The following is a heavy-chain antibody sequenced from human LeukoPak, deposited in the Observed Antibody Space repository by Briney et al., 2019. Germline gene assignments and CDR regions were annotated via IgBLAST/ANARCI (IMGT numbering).Heavy chain of an antibody. CDR1: GDSISSYF. D-gene: IGHD3-10*01. V-gene: IGHV4-59*01. Sequence: SETLSLTCTVSGDSISSYFWSWIRQPPGKGLEWIGYIYYNGSTNYNPSLKSRVTMSVDTSKNHFSLKLSSVTAADTAVYYCARDLNYYGSGSYWFGWFDPWGQGTLVTVSS. CDR3: ARDLNYYGSGSYWFGWFDP. J-gene: IGHJ5*02. CDR2: IYYNGST.